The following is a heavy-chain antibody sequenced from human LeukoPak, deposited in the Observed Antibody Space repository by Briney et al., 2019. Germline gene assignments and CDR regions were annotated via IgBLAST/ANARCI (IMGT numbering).Heavy chain of an antibody. CDR1: GFTFNNYW. CDR3: ARAGEGFDN. V-gene: IGHV3-74*01. Sequence: GGSLRLSYAASGFTFNNYWMHWVRHAPGEGLVWVSRVNSDGSITVYADSVKGRFTISRDNAKNTLYLQMNSLRAEDTAVYYCARAGEGFDNWGQGTLVTVSS. CDR2: VNSDGSIT. D-gene: IGHD3-16*01. J-gene: IGHJ4*02.